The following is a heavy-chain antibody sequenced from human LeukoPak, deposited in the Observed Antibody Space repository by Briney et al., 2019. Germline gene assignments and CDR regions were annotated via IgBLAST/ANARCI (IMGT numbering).Heavy chain of an antibody. V-gene: IGHV4-59*08. CDR1: GGSISRYY. CDR3: ARLDGNWNYFDY. CDR2: IHYSGST. Sequence: PSETLSLTCTVSGGSISRYYWSWIRQTPGKGLEWIVYIHYSGSTNYNPSLKSRVTISMDTSKNQFSLKLTSVTAADTAVYYCARLDGNWNYFDYWGLGTLVTVSS. D-gene: IGHD1-20*01. J-gene: IGHJ4*02.